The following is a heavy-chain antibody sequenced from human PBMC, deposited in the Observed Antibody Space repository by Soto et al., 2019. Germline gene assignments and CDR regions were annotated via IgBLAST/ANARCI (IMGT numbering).Heavy chain of an antibody. CDR2: ISYDGSNK. Sequence: RLSCAASGFTFSSYGMHWVRQAPGKGLEWVAVISYDGSNKYYADSVKGRFTISRDNSKNTLYLQMNSLRAEDTAVYYCAKDDFGEFTLYGMDVWGQGTTVTVSS. D-gene: IGHD3-10*01. V-gene: IGHV3-30*18. J-gene: IGHJ6*02. CDR1: GFTFSSYG. CDR3: AKDDFGEFTLYGMDV.